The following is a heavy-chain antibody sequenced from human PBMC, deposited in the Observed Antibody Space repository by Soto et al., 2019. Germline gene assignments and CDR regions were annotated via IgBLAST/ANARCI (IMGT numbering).Heavy chain of an antibody. D-gene: IGHD6-13*01. CDR2: ISGSGGST. J-gene: IGHJ4*02. CDR3: AKTPSPHAAAGRGGGGYFDY. CDR1: GFTFSTYA. Sequence: EVQLLESGGGLVQPGGSLRLSCAASGFTFSTYAMTWVRQAPGKRLEWVSIISGSGGSTYYADSVKGRFIISRDNSKNTLDLQMISLRAEDTAVYYCAKTPSPHAAAGRGGGGYFDYWGQGTLVTVSS. V-gene: IGHV3-23*01.